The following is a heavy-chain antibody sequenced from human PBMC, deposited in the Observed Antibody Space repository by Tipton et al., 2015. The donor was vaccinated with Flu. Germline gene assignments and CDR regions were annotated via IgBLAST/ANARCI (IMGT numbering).Heavy chain of an antibody. Sequence: PSETLSLTCTVTGGSISGNSWNRQSPGKGLDWLAYVSASGSVRYNPPHTSRASIVADTPSGRFTLRLASVTEADTAVYYCAAEASGGSYFAYWGQGILVTVSS. D-gene: IGHD2-15*01. J-gene: IGHJ4*02. CDR1: GGSISGNS. CDR2: VSASGSV. V-gene: IGHV4-4*08. CDR3: AAEASGGSYFAY.